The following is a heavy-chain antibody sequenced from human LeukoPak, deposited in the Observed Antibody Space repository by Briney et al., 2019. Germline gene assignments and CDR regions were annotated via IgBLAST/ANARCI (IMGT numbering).Heavy chain of an antibody. J-gene: IGHJ4*02. CDR3: ARALYSPGSKDY. CDR1: GFTFSSYS. Sequence: GGSLRLSCAASGFTFSSYSMNWVRQAPGKGLEWVSSICSSSSYIYYADSVKGRFTISRDNAKNSLYLQMNSLRAEDTAVYYCARALYSPGSKDYWGQGTLVTVSS. D-gene: IGHD2-21*01. V-gene: IGHV3-21*01. CDR2: ICSSSSYI.